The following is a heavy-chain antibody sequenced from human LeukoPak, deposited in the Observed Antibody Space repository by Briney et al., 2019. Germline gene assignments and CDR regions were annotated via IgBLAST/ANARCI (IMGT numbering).Heavy chain of an antibody. V-gene: IGHV4-61*02. Sequence: SQTLSLTCTVSGGSISSGSYYWSWIRQPAGKGLEWIGRIYTSGSTNYNPSLKSRVTISVDTSKNQFSLKLSSVTAAGTAVYYCAREGSSGYYYDDAFDIWGQGTMVTVSS. CDR2: IYTSGST. D-gene: IGHD3-22*01. CDR1: GGSISSGSYY. J-gene: IGHJ3*02. CDR3: AREGSSGYYYDDAFDI.